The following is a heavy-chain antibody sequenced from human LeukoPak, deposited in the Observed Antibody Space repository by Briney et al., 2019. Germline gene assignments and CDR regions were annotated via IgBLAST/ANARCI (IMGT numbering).Heavy chain of an antibody. D-gene: IGHD4-17*01. Sequence: TGGSLRLSCAASGFTFNSYSMNWFRQAPGKGLEWVSYITSGGTTIYYADSVKGRFTISRDNAKNSLYLQMNSLRAEDTAVYYCARDYSTVTTFFDYWGQGTLVTVSS. V-gene: IGHV3-48*01. CDR3: ARDYSTVTTFFDY. J-gene: IGHJ4*02. CDR2: ITSGGTTI. CDR1: GFTFNSYS.